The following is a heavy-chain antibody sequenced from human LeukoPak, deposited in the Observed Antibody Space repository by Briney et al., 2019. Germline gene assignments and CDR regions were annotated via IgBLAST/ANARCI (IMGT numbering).Heavy chain of an antibody. V-gene: IGHV3-30*18. D-gene: IGHD6-19*01. CDR1: GFTFSSYG. Sequence: GGSLRLSCAASGFTFSSYGMHWVRQAPGKGLEWVAVITYDGSHKYYADSVKGRFTISRDNSKNTLYLQMNSLRAEDTAVYYCAKGPETGWYEYFQHWGQGTLVTVSS. J-gene: IGHJ1*01. CDR3: AKGPETGWYEYFQH. CDR2: ITYDGSHK.